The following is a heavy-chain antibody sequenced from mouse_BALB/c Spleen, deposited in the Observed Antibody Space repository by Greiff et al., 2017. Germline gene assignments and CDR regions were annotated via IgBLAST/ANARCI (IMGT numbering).Heavy chain of an antibody. V-gene: IGHV2-9*02. Sequence: VKLVESGPGLVAPSQSLSITCTVSGFSLTSYGVHWVRQPPGKGLEWLGVIWAGGSTNYNSALMSRLSISKDNSKSQVFLKMNSLQTDDTAMYYCARGSKVRRYFDVWGAGTTVTVSS. CDR2: IWAGGST. CDR3: ARGSKVRRYFDV. D-gene: IGHD2-14*01. J-gene: IGHJ1*01. CDR1: GFSLTSYG.